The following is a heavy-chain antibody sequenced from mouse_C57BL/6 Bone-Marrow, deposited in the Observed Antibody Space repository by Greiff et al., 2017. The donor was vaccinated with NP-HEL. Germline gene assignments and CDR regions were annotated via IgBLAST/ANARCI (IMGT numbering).Heavy chain of an antibody. CDR2: IYPGDGDT. J-gene: IGHJ2*01. CDR3: ARAPVIYYGNYDY. CDR1: GYAFSSSW. V-gene: IGHV1-82*01. Sequence: VQLQQSGPELVKPGASVKISCKASGYAFSSSWMNWVKQRPGKGLEWIGRIYPGDGDTNYNGKFKGKATLTADKSSSTAYMQLSSLTSEDSAVYFCARAPVIYYGNYDYWGQGTTLTVSS. D-gene: IGHD2-1*01.